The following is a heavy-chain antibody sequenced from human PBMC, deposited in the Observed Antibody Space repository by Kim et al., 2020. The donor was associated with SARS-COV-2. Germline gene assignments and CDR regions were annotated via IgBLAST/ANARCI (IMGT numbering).Heavy chain of an antibody. V-gene: IGHV3-53*04. CDR2: IFSGGNT. CDR3: ARDRREFDGLSGWYFDR. D-gene: IGHD3-9*01. CDR1: GFTVNTNY. J-gene: IGHJ2*01. Sequence: GGSLRLSCAASGFTVNTNYMSWGRQAPGKGLEGVSVIFSGGNTNYADSVKGRFTISRHSSKNMVYLEMNKLKPGDTAVYFSARDRREFDGLSGWYFDRWG.